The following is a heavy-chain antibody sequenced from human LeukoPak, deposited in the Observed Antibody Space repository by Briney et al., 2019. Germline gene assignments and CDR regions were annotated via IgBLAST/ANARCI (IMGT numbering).Heavy chain of an antibody. CDR2: INHSGST. V-gene: IGHV4-34*01. D-gene: IGHD3-10*01. Sequence: SETLSLTCAVYGGSFSGYYWSWIRQPPGKGLEWIGEINHSGSTNYNPSLKSRVTISVDTSKNQFSLKLSSVTAADTAVYYCARGLTMFRGVNYFDYWGQGTLVTVSS. J-gene: IGHJ4*02. CDR3: ARGLTMFRGVNYFDY. CDR1: GGSFSGYY.